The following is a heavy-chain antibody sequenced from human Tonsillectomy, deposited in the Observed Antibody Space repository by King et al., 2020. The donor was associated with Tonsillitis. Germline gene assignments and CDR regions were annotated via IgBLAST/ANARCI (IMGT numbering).Heavy chain of an antibody. CDR2: ISYDGSNK. Sequence: VQLVESGGGVVQPGRSLRLSCAASGFTFSSYGMHWVRQAPGKGLEWVAVISYDGSNKYYADSVKGRFTISRDNSKNTLYLQMNSLRAEDTAVYYWAKDSGVGVSCYSDYYGMDVWGQGTTVTVSS. D-gene: IGHD2-15*01. CDR1: GFTFSSYG. CDR3: AKDSGVGVSCYSDYYGMDV. J-gene: IGHJ6*02. V-gene: IGHV3-30*18.